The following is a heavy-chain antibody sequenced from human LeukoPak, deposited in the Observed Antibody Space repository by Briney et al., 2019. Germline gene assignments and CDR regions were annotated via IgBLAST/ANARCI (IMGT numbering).Heavy chain of an antibody. D-gene: IGHD5-24*01. Sequence: SVKVSCKASGGTFSSYAISWVRQAPGQGLEWMGGIIPIFGTANYAQKFQGRATITADESTSTAYMELSSLRSEDTAVYYCARDKHRDGYKVALDYWGQGTLVTVSS. J-gene: IGHJ4*02. V-gene: IGHV1-69*13. CDR3: ARDKHRDGYKVALDY. CDR2: IIPIFGTA. CDR1: GGTFSSYA.